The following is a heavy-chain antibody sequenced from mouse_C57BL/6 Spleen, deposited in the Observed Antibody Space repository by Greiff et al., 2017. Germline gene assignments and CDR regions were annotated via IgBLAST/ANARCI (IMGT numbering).Heavy chain of an antibody. J-gene: IGHJ3*01. D-gene: IGHD2-4*01. V-gene: IGHV1-15*01. CDR1: GYTFTDYE. Sequence: VQLQQPGAELVMPGASVTLSCKASGYTFTDYEMHWVKQTPVHGLEWIGAIDPETGGTAYNQKFKGKAILTADKSSSTAYMELRSLTSEDSAVYYCTIFDYDPFAYWGQGTLVTVSA. CDR2: IDPETGGT. CDR3: TIFDYDPFAY.